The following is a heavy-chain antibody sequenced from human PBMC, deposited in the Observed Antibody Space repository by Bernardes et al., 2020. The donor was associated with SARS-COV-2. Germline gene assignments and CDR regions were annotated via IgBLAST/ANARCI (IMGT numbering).Heavy chain of an antibody. CDR3: ARRSRDTMVRGVIMGVFDY. V-gene: IGHV1-2*02. CDR1: GYTFTGYY. CDR2: INPNSGGT. D-gene: IGHD3-10*01. J-gene: IGHJ4*02. Sequence: ASVKVSCKASGYTFTGYYMHWVRQAPGQGLEWMGWINPNSGGTNYAQKFQGRVTMTRDTSISTAYMELSRLRSDDTAMYYCARRSRDTMVRGVIMGVFDYWGQGTLVTVSS.